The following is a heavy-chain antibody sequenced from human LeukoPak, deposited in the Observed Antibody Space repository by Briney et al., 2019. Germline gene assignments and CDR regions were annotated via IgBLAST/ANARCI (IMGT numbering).Heavy chain of an antibody. J-gene: IGHJ4*02. CDR1: GGSISSGGYS. CDR3: ARVYQLLTSYFDY. Sequence: PSETLSLTCAVSGGSISSGGYSWSWIRQPPGKGLEWIGYIYHSGSTYYNPSLKSRVTISVDRSKNQFSLKLSSVTAADAAVYYCARVYQLLTSYFDYWGQGTLVTVSS. V-gene: IGHV4-30-2*01. D-gene: IGHD2-2*01. CDR2: IYHSGST.